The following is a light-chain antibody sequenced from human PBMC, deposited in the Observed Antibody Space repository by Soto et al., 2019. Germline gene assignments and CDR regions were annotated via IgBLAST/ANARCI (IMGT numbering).Light chain of an antibody. V-gene: IGLV2-23*02. CDR2: EVS. CDR1: TTDVGSYNL. J-gene: IGLJ1*01. CDR3: CSWAGSNTFYF. Sequence: QSALTQPASVSGSPGQSITISCTGNTTDVGSYNLVSWYQQHPGRAPKLMIYEVSRRPSGVSNRFSGSKSGNTASLTISGLQAEDEADYYCCSWAGSNTFYFFGTGTKLTVL.